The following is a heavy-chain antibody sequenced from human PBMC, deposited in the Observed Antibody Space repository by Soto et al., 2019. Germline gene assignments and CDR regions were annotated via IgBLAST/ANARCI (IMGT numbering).Heavy chain of an antibody. V-gene: IGHV5-51*01. J-gene: IGHJ4*02. CDR3: ARGLGVLWFGESGVSPGY. CDR2: IYPGDSDT. CDR1: GYSFTSYW. D-gene: IGHD3-10*01. Sequence: GESLKISCKGSGYSFTSYWIGWVRQMPGKGLEWMGIIYPGDSDTRYSPSFQGQVTISADKSISTAYLQWSSLKASDTAMYYCARGLGVLWFGESGVSPGYWGQGTLVTVSS.